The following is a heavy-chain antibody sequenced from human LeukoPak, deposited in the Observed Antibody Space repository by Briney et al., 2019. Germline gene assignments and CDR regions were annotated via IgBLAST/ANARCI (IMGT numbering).Heavy chain of an antibody. Sequence: PSETLSLTCNVSGYSISTGYYWDWIRQPPGKGLEWIGSIYHSGSTYYNPSLKSRVTISVDTSKNQFSLKLSSVTAADTAVYYCARVSGRAFDIWGQGTMVTVSP. J-gene: IGHJ3*02. CDR3: ARVSGRAFDI. CDR1: GYSISTGYY. V-gene: IGHV4-38-2*02. CDR2: IYHSGST. D-gene: IGHD3-10*01.